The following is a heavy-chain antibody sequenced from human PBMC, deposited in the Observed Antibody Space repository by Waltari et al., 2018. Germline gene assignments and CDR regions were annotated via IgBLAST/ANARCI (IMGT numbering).Heavy chain of an antibody. J-gene: IGHJ5*02. CDR1: GFTFSSYG. CDR2: IWYDGRNK. Sequence: VQLVESGGGLVKPGGSLRLSCAASGFTFSSYGMHWVRQAPGKGLEWVAVIWYDGRNKYYADSVKGRFTISRDNSKNTLYLQMNSLRAEDTAVYYCAREAYYDSSGYLASWGQGTLVTVSS. CDR3: AREAYYDSSGYLAS. D-gene: IGHD3-22*01. V-gene: IGHV3-33*01.